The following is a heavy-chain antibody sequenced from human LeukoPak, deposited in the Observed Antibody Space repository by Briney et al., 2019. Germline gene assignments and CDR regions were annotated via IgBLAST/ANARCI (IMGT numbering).Heavy chain of an antibody. CDR3: ARRNYDILTGYYNDCFDY. CDR1: GYRFTSYW. D-gene: IGHD3-9*01. J-gene: IGHJ4*02. Sequence: GESLKISCKASGYRFTSYWIGWVRQMPGKGLEWVGIIYPSDSDARYSPSFQGQVTISADKSINTAYLQWSSLKAWDTAMYYCARRNYDILTGYYNDCFDYWGQGTLVTVSS. CDR2: IYPSDSDA. V-gene: IGHV5-51*01.